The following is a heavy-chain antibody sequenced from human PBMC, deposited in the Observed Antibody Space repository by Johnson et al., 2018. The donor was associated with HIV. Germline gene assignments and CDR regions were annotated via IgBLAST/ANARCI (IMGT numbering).Heavy chain of an antibody. V-gene: IGHV3-23*04. D-gene: IGHD2-21*02. Sequence: VQLVESGGGLVKPGGSLRLSCAASGFTFSSYAMSWVRQAPGKGLEWVSAISGNGGSTYYADSVKGRFTISRDNSKNTLYLQMNSLRAEDTAVYYCAKGPEWIWSYCGGDCYGYPPDAFDIWGQGTMVTVSS. J-gene: IGHJ3*02. CDR2: ISGNGGST. CDR3: AKGPEWIWSYCGGDCYGYPPDAFDI. CDR1: GFTFSSYA.